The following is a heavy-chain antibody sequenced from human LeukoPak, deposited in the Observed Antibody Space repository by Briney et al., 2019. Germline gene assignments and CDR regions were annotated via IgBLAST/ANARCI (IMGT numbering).Heavy chain of an antibody. Sequence: GGSLRLSCAASGFALSSYAMSWVRQAPGKGLEWVSATSSSDAGTYHAESVRGRFTISRDNSKNTLYLQMNSLRADDAAVYYCARDPSRSGYDLGRFDYWGQGTLVTVSS. D-gene: IGHD5-12*01. CDR3: ARDPSRSGYDLGRFDY. CDR1: GFALSSYA. J-gene: IGHJ4*02. V-gene: IGHV3-23*01. CDR2: TSSSDAGT.